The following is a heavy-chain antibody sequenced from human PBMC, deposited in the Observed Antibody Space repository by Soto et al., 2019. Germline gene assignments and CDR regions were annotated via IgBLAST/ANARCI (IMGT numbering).Heavy chain of an antibody. Sequence: SGPTLVNPTQTLTLTCTFSGFSLNTSGICVNWIRQPPGKVLEWLARIDWDDDKYYSTSLKSRLTIAKDTAKNQVVLIMTNMDPVDTATYYCAQTKYTSPSGGGPDFWGQGAPVTVSS. D-gene: IGHD6-6*01. J-gene: IGHJ4*02. V-gene: IGHV2-70*11. CDR2: IDWDDDK. CDR1: GFSLNTSGIC. CDR3: AQTKYTSPSGGGPDF.